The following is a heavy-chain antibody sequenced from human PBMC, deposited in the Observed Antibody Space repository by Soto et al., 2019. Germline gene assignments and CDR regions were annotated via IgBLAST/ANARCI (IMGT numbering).Heavy chain of an antibody. D-gene: IGHD5-12*01. Sequence: EVQLVESGGGLVQPGGSLRLSCAASGFTFRNYEMNWVRQVPGRGLEWVSYISDSGRTTSYADSVKGRFTISRDNAKNSLYLTMNGLRAEDTALYYCARDPEKYSGSDLGIDYWGQGTLVTVSS. CDR1: GFTFRNYE. CDR3: ARDPEKYSGSDLGIDY. J-gene: IGHJ4*02. CDR2: ISDSGRTT. V-gene: IGHV3-48*03.